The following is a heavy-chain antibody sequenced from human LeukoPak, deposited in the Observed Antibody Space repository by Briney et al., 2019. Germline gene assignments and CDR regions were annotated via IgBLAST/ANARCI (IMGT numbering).Heavy chain of an antibody. CDR1: GFAVSTNY. Sequence: PGGSLRLSCAASGFAVSTNYMSWVRQAPGKGLEWVSLIYSGGSTYYADSVKGRFTISRDNSKNTLYLQMTSLRVEDTATYYCAKVPYSDYGSGRPPFMDVWGQGTTVAVSS. D-gene: IGHD3-10*01. CDR3: AKVPYSDYGSGRPPFMDV. CDR2: IYSGGST. J-gene: IGHJ6*02. V-gene: IGHV3-53*01.